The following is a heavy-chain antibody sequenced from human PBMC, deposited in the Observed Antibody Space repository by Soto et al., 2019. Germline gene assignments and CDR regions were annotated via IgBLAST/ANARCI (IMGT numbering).Heavy chain of an antibody. CDR1: GFTFSSYG. Sequence: RGSLRLSCAASGFTFSSYGLHSVRHAPGKGLEWVAVISYDGSNKYYADSVKGRFTISRDNSKNTLYLQMNSLRAEDAAVYYSSMCLLGRGYSAFDFCSGGQGTLVTVSS. V-gene: IGHV3-30*03. J-gene: IGHJ4*02. CDR3: SMCLLGRGYSAFDFCS. D-gene: IGHD5-12*01. CDR2: ISYDGSNK.